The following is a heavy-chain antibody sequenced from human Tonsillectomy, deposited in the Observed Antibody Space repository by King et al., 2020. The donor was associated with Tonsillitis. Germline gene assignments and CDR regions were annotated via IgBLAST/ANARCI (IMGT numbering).Heavy chain of an antibody. CDR3: ARDFHYADYNYYYMDV. CDR2: ISSSSSYI. CDR1: GFTFSSYS. Sequence: VQLVESGGGLVKPGGSLRLSCAASGFTFSSYSMNWVRQAPGKGLEWVSSISSSSSYIYYADSVKGRFTISRDNAKNSLYLQMNSLRAEDTAVYFCARDFHYADYNYYYMDVWGKGTTVTVSS. J-gene: IGHJ6*03. D-gene: IGHD4-17*01. V-gene: IGHV3-21*01.